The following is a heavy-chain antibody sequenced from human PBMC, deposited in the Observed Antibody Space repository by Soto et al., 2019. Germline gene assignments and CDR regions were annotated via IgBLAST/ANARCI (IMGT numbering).Heavy chain of an antibody. Sequence: QVQLQQWGAGLLKPSETLSLTCAVYGGSFSGYYWSWIRQPPGKGLEWIGEINHSGSTNYNPSLKSRVTISVDTSKNQFSLKLSSVTAADTAVYYCARLFDYGDYNWFDPWGQGTLVTVSS. D-gene: IGHD4-17*01. CDR3: ARLFDYGDYNWFDP. CDR2: INHSGST. V-gene: IGHV4-34*01. J-gene: IGHJ5*02. CDR1: GGSFSGYY.